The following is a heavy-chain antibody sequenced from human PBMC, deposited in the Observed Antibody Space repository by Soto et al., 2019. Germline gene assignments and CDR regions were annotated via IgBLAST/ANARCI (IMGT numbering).Heavy chain of an antibody. Sequence: LRLSCVASAFTFSSYAMTWVRQAPGKGLEWVSTIGPAGSATYYADSVKGRFTISRDNSKNTLYLQMNSLRAEDTAVYYCVKGSSSPDYWGQGTLVTVSS. J-gene: IGHJ4*02. CDR2: IGPAGSAT. CDR3: VKGSSSPDY. V-gene: IGHV3-23*01. CDR1: AFTFSSYA.